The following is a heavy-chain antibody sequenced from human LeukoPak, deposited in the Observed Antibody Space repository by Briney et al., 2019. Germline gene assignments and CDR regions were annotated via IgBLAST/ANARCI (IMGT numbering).Heavy chain of an antibody. CDR2: IIPIFGTA. D-gene: IGHD6-13*01. CDR1: GGTFSSYA. Sequence: ASVKVSCKASGGTFSSYAISWVRQAPGQGLEWMGGIIPIFGTANYAQKFQGRVTITADKSTSTAYMELSGLRSEDTAVYYCAILWGYSSSWYEFWFDPWGQGTLVTVSS. J-gene: IGHJ5*02. V-gene: IGHV1-69*06. CDR3: AILWGYSSSWYEFWFDP.